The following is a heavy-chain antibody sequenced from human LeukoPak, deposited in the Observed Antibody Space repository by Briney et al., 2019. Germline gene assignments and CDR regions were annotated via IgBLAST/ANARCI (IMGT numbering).Heavy chain of an antibody. V-gene: IGHV4-39*01. CDR1: GGSISSSSYY. D-gene: IGHD3-3*01. CDR3: ASGPYYDFWSGYPRSIDY. J-gene: IGHJ4*02. CDR2: IYYSGST. Sequence: SETLSLTCTVSGGSISSSSYYWGWIRQPLGKGLEWIGSIYYSGSTYYNPSLKSRVTISVDTSKNQFSLKLSSVTAADTAVYYCASGPYYDFWSGYPRSIDYWGQGTLVTVSS.